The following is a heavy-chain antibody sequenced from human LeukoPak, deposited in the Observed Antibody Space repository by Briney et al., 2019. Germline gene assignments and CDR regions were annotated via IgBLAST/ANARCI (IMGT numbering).Heavy chain of an antibody. V-gene: IGHV3-33*01. D-gene: IGHD1-14*01. CDR3: ARDHRPEIQYYYMDV. J-gene: IGHJ6*03. Sequence: PGRSLRLSCAASGFSLSNFGMHWVRQAPGKGLEWVAALLYDGNTKHYADSVKGRFTISRDISKNTFYLQMNSLTAEDTAVYYCARDHRPEIQYYYMDVWGKGTTVAVS. CDR2: LLYDGNTK. CDR1: GFSLSNFG.